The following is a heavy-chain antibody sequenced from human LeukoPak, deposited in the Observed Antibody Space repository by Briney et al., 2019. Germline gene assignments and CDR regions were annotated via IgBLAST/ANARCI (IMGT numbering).Heavy chain of an antibody. D-gene: IGHD1-26*01. V-gene: IGHV1-3*03. J-gene: IGHJ3*02. CDR3: ASEDGEWELRAFDI. CDR1: GYTFTSYA. Sequence: GASVKVSCKASGYTFTSYAMHWVRQAPGQRLEWMGWINAGNGNTKYSQEFQGRVTITRDTSASTAYMELSSLRSEDMAVYYCASEDGEWELRAFDIWGQGTMVTVSS. CDR2: INAGNGNT.